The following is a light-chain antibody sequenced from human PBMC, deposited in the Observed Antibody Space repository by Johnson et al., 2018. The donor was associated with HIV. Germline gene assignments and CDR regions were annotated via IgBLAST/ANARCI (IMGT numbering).Light chain of an antibody. V-gene: IGLV1-51*02. CDR2: ENN. CDR1: SSNIGNNY. J-gene: IGLJ1*01. Sequence: QSVLTQPPSVSAAPGQMVSISCSGSSSNIGNNYVSWYQQFPGTAPKLLIHENNKRPSGIPDRFSGSKSGTSATLGITGLQPGDEADYYCGTWDSSLSAGRYVFGTGTKVTVL. CDR3: GTWDSSLSAGRYV.